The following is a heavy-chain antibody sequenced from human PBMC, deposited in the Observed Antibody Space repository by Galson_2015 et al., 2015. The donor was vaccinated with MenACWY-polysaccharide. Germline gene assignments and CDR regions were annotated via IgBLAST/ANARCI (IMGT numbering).Heavy chain of an antibody. CDR3: ARKGDYPDFGY. V-gene: IGHV1-3*04. CDR2: IITGNGNT. J-gene: IGHJ4*02. D-gene: IGHD4-17*01. CDR1: GYTFTNSG. Sequence: SVKVSCKASGYTFTNSGLHWVRQAPGQRLEWMGRIITGNGNTKYSQKFQGSVTITSDKSAITAYMELSSLRAEDTAVYYCARKGDYPDFGYWGQGTLVTASS.